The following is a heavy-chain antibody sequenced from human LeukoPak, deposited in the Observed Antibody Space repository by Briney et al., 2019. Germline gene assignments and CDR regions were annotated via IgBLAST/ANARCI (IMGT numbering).Heavy chain of an antibody. CDR3: ARDHRVAVAGPNYYYYYGMDV. D-gene: IGHD6-19*01. CDR1: GFTFSSYA. J-gene: IGHJ6*02. V-gene: IGHV3-23*01. CDR2: ISGSGGST. Sequence: GGSLRLSCAASGFTFSSYAMSWVRQAPGKGLEWVSAISGSGGSTYYADSVKGRFTISRDNSKNTLYLQMNSLRAEDTAVYYCARDHRVAVAGPNYYYYYGMDVWGQGTTVTVSS.